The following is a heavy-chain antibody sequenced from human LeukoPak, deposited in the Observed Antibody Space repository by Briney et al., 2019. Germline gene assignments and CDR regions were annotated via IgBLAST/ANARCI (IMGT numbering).Heavy chain of an antibody. V-gene: IGHV4-34*01. Sequence: SETLSLTCAVYGGSFSGYYWSWIRQPPGKGLEWIGEINHSGSTNYNPSLKSRVTISVDTSKNQFSLKLSSVTAADTAVYYCARGALRYFDWLPRPYNWFDPWGQGTLVTVSS. CDR2: INHSGST. CDR1: GGSFSGYY. CDR3: ARGALRYFDWLPRPYNWFDP. J-gene: IGHJ5*02. D-gene: IGHD3-9*01.